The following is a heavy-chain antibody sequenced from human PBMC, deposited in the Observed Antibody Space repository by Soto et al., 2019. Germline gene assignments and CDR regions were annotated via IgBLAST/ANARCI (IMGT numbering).Heavy chain of an antibody. CDR1: GGSFSGYY. J-gene: IGHJ4*02. V-gene: IGHV4-34*01. CDR2: INHSGST. D-gene: IGHD3-22*01. Sequence: SETQSLTCAVYGGSFSGYYWSWIRQPPGKGLEWIGEINHSGSTNYNPSLKSRVTISVDTSKNQFSLKLSSVTAADTAVYYCAGYYYDSSGYYPRGGLAYWGQGTLVTVSS. CDR3: AGYYYDSSGYYPRGGLAY.